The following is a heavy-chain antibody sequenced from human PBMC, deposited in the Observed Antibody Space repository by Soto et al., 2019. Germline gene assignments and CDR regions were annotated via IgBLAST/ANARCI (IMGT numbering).Heavy chain of an antibody. J-gene: IGHJ4*02. CDR1: GFSLSTSGVG. D-gene: IGHD3-22*01. V-gene: IGHV2-5*02. CDR2: IYGDDDK. Sequence: SGPTLVNPTQTLTLTCTFSGFSLSTSGVGVGWIRQPPGKALEWLALIYGDDDKRYSPSLMSRLTITKDTSNNRVVLTMTNVDPVDTATYYCAHRRDSSGYYYRGYFDYWGQGTQVTVS. CDR3: AHRRDSSGYYYRGYFDY.